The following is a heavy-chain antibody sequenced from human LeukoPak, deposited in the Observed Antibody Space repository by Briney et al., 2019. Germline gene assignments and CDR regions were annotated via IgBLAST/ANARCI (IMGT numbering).Heavy chain of an antibody. CDR2: IIPILGIA. V-gene: IGHV1-69*04. J-gene: IGHJ5*02. CDR3: ARVWSFWFDP. CDR1: GGTFSSYA. D-gene: IGHD2-8*02. Sequence: ASVKVSCKASGGTFSSYAISWVRQAPGQGLEWMGRIIPILGIANYAQKLQGRVTITADKSTSTAYMELSSLRSEDTAVYYCARVWSFWFDPWGQGTLVTVSS.